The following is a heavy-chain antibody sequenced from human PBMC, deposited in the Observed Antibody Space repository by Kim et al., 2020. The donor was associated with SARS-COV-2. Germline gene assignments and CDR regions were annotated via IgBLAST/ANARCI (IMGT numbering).Heavy chain of an antibody. V-gene: IGHV3-33*01. CDR1: GFTFSLFA. D-gene: IGHD3-3*01. J-gene: IGHJ3*01. CDR3: ARIFGLATMIGVV. Sequence: GGSLRLSCTASGFTFSLFAMHWVRQAPGKGLEWVAVIRADESKKYYAESVKDRFSVSRDNSKNTLYLQMIILRAVDTAIYYCARIFGLATMIGVVWGLGT. CDR2: IRADESKK.